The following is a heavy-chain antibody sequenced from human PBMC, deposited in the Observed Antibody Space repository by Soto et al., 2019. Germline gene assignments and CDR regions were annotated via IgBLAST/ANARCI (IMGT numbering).Heavy chain of an antibody. V-gene: IGHV1-3*01. D-gene: IGHD1-26*01. CDR2: INAGNGNT. CDR1: GYTFTSYA. J-gene: IGHJ4*02. Sequence: QVQLVQSGAEVKKPGASVKVSCKASGYTFTSYAMHWVRQAPGQRLEWMGWINAGNGNTKYSQKFQGRVTITRDTSASTAYMEPSSLRSEDTAVYYCARALGVGAASDYWGQGTLVTVSS. CDR3: ARALGVGAASDY.